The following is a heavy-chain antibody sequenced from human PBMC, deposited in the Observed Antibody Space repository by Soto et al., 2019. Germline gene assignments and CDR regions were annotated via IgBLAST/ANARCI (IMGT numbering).Heavy chain of an antibody. CDR2: IYTSGST. J-gene: IGHJ4*02. D-gene: IGHD3-22*01. V-gene: IGHV4-4*07. CDR3: AREAYYYDSSGYYYWGFDY. Sequence: SETLSLTCTVSGGSISSYYWSWIRQPAGKGLEWIGRIYTSGSTNYNPSLKSRVTMSVDTSKNQFSLKLSSVTAADTAVYYGAREAYYYDSSGYYYWGFDYWGQGTLVTVS. CDR1: GGSISSYY.